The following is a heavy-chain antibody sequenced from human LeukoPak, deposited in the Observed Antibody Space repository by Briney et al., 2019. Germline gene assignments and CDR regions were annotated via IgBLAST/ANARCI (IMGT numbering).Heavy chain of an antibody. D-gene: IGHD4/OR15-4a*01. V-gene: IGHV1-24*01. Sequence: ASVKVSCKVSGYTLTELSMHWVRQAPGKGLEWMGGFDPEDGETIYAQKFQGRVTMTEDASTDTAYMELSSLRSEDTAVYYCATDGANYGNWFDPWGQGTLVTVSS. CDR3: ATDGANYGNWFDP. CDR1: GYTLTELS. J-gene: IGHJ5*02. CDR2: FDPEDGET.